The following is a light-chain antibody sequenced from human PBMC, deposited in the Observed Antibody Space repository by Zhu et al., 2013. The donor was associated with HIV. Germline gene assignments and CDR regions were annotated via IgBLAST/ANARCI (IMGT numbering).Light chain of an antibody. CDR1: QSVSSN. CDR2: GAS. J-gene: IGKJ4*01. CDR3: QQYNNWPPGLT. V-gene: IGKV3-15*01. Sequence: EIVMTQSPATLSVSPGERATLSCRASQSVSSNLAWYQQKPGQAPRLLIYGASTRATGIPARFSGSGSGTEFTLTISSLQSEDFAVYYCQQYNNWPPGLTFGRRD.